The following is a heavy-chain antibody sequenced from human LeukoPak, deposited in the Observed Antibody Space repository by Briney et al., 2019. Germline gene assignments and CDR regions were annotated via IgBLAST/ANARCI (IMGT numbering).Heavy chain of an antibody. CDR2: IYYSGST. J-gene: IGHJ4*02. Sequence: PSETLSLTCTVSGGSISSYYWSWIRQPPGKGLEWIGYIYYSGSTNYNPSLKSRVTISVDTSKNQFSLKLSSATAADTAVYYCARARAYGDYGYWGQGTLVTVSS. CDR3: ARARAYGDYGY. D-gene: IGHD4-17*01. CDR1: GGSISSYY. V-gene: IGHV4-59*01.